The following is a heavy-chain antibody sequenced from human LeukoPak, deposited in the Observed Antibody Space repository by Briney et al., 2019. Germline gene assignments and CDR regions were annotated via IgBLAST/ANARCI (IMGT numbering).Heavy chain of an antibody. D-gene: IGHD6-13*01. CDR3: AREYSSRPSDDY. V-gene: IGHV1-2*02. CDR2: INPNSGGT. CDR1: GYTFTGYY. J-gene: IGHJ4*02. Sequence: ASVKVSCKASGYTFTGYYMHWVRQAPGQGLEWMGWINPNSGGTNYAQKFQGRVTMTRDTSISTAYMELSRLRSDDTAVYYCAREYSSRPSDDYWGQGTQVTVSS.